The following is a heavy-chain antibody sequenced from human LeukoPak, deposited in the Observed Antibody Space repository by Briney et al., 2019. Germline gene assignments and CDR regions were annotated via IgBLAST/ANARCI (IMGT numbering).Heavy chain of an antibody. V-gene: IGHV3-11*04. Sequence: GGSLRLSCAASGFTFSDYYMSWIRQAPGKGLEWVSYISSSGSTIYYADSVKGRFTISRDNAKNSLYLQMNSLRAEDTAVYYCASISSSGSGSYDYWGQGTLVTVSS. D-gene: IGHD6-6*01. CDR1: GFTFSDYY. CDR2: ISSSGSTI. J-gene: IGHJ4*02. CDR3: ASISSSGSGSYDY.